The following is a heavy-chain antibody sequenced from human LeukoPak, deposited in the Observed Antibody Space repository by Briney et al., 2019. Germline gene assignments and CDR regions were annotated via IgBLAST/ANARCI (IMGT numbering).Heavy chain of an antibody. CDR1: GGSISSYY. Sequence: SETLSLTCTVSGGSISSYYCSWIRQPPGKGLEWIGYIYYSGSTNYNPSLKSRVAISVDTSKNQFSLKLSSVTAADTAVYYCARVGFALQIDYWGQGTLVTVSS. V-gene: IGHV4-59*01. CDR3: ARVGFALQIDY. D-gene: IGHD1-26*01. CDR2: IYYSGST. J-gene: IGHJ4*02.